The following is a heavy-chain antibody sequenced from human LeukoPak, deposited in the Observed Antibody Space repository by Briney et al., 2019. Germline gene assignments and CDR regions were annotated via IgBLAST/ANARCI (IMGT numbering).Heavy chain of an antibody. D-gene: IGHD6-19*01. V-gene: IGHV4-34*01. CDR2: INHSGST. CDR3: VAVADYLRYYYGMDV. J-gene: IGHJ6*02. Sequence: SEALSLTCAVYGGSFSGYYWSWIRQPPGKGLEWIGEINHSGSTNYNPSLKSRVTISVDTSKNQFSLKLSSVTAADTAVYYCVAVADYLRYYYGMDVWGQGTTVTVSS. CDR1: GGSFSGYY.